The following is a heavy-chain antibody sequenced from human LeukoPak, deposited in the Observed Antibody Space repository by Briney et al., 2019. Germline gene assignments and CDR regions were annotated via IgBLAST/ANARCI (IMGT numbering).Heavy chain of an antibody. Sequence: GGSLRLSCAASGFTFSSYAMSWVRQAPGKGLEWVSAISGSGGSTYYADSVKGRFTISRDNSKNTLYLQMNSLRAEDTAVYYCAKGRPHRGWASSWAHRKTGAFDIWGQGTMATVSS. CDR1: GFTFSSYA. V-gene: IGHV3-23*01. J-gene: IGHJ3*02. D-gene: IGHD6-13*01. CDR2: ISGSGGST. CDR3: AKGRPHRGWASSWAHRKTGAFDI.